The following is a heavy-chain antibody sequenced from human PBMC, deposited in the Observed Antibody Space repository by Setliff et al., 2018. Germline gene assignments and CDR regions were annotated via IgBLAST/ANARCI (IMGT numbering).Heavy chain of an antibody. CDR3: ARSLGSGSYYNSRPFYSDY. Sequence: PSETLSLTCTVSNGSISISDFYWGWIRQSPGKGLDWIGTVDHSGNTFYNPSLKSRVTISVDTSKNQFSLKLTSVTAADTAVYFCARSLGSGSYYNSRPFYSDYWGQGTLVTVSS. J-gene: IGHJ4*02. D-gene: IGHD3-10*01. CDR1: NGSISISDFY. V-gene: IGHV4-39*01. CDR2: VDHSGNT.